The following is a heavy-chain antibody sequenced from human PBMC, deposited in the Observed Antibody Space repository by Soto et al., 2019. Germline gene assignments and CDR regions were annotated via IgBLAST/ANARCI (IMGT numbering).Heavy chain of an antibody. J-gene: IGHJ5*02. Sequence: QITLKESGPTLVKPTQTLTLTCTFSGFSLSTSGVGVGWIRQPPGKALEWLALIYWDDDKRYSPSLKSRLTITKDTSKNQVVLTTTNMDPVDTATYYCAHRPGFWSGYYTPDNWFDPWGQGTLVTVSS. CDR3: AHRPGFWSGYYTPDNWFDP. V-gene: IGHV2-5*02. D-gene: IGHD3-3*01. CDR1: GFSLSTSGVG. CDR2: IYWDDDK.